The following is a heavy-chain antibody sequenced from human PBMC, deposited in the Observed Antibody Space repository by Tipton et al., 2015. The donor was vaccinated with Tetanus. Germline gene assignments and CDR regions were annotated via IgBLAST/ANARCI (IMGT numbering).Heavy chain of an antibody. J-gene: IGHJ4*02. CDR1: GGSISSGGYY. D-gene: IGHD1-26*01. CDR3: ARDQARGARGWNYFDY. Sequence: LRLSCTVSGGSISSGGYYWSWIRQHPGKGLEWIGDIYYSGSTYYNPSLKSRVTISVDTSKNQFSLKLNSVTAADTAVYYCARDQARGARGWNYFDYWGQGTLVAVSS. CDR2: IYYSGST. V-gene: IGHV4-31*02.